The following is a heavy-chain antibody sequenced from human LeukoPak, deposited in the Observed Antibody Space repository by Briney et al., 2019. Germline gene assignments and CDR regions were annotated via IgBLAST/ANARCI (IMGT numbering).Heavy chain of an antibody. Sequence: PSETLSLTCAVYGGSFSGYYWSWIRQPPGKGLEWIGEINHSGSTNYNPSLKSRVTISVDTSKNQFSLKLSSVTAADTAVYYCARGRTEQNYYDSSGYYYYLDYWGQGTLVTVSS. V-gene: IGHV4-34*01. J-gene: IGHJ4*02. CDR3: ARGRTEQNYYDSSGYYYYLDY. CDR2: INHSGST. D-gene: IGHD3-22*01. CDR1: GGSFSGYY.